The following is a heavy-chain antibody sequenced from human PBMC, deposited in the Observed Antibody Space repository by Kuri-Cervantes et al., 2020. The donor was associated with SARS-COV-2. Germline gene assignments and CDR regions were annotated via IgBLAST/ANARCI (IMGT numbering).Heavy chain of an antibody. CDR1: GFTFSSNA. J-gene: IGHJ4*02. Sequence: GESLKISCAASGFTFSSNAMSWVRQAPGKGLEWVSGLSGSGVSTYYAESVKGRFTISRDNSKNTLYLQMNSLRAEDTAVYYCAKDWDGRGYYLFDHWGQGTLVTVSS. CDR2: LSGSGVST. D-gene: IGHD3-22*01. V-gene: IGHV3-23*01. CDR3: AKDWDGRGYYLFDH.